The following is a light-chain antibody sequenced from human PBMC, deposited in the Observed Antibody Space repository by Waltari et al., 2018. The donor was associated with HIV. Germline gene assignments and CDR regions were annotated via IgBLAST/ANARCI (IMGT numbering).Light chain of an antibody. Sequence: DIVMTQSPDSLAGALGERATINCKSSQSVLYSSNNKNYLAWYQQKPGQPPKLLIYWASTRESGVPDRFSGSGSGTDFTLTISSLQAEDVAVYYCQQYYSTPLTFGGGTTVEIK. CDR1: QSVLYSSNNKNY. J-gene: IGKJ4*01. CDR3: QQYYSTPLT. V-gene: IGKV4-1*01. CDR2: WAS.